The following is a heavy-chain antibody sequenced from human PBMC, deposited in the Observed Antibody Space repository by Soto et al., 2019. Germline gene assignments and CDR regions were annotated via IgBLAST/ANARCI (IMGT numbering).Heavy chain of an antibody. V-gene: IGHV5-51*01. D-gene: IGHD6-25*01. J-gene: IGHJ6*02. Sequence: GESLKISCKGSGYSFTSYWIGWVRQMPGKGLEWMGITYPGDSDTRYSPSFQGQVTISADKSISTAYLQWSSLKASDTAMYYCARPGRRRDDGMDVWGQGTTVTVSS. CDR2: TYPGDSDT. CDR1: GYSFTSYW. CDR3: ARPGRRRDDGMDV.